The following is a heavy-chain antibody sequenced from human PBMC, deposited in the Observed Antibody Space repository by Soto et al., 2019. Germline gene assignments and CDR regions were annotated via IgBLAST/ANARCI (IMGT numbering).Heavy chain of an antibody. CDR3: ARHSRDYSNPSWFDS. D-gene: IGHD4-4*01. Sequence: AETLSLTCTASGGSISSSSYNFFCIGQRPGNGLELIGSIYYSGSTYYNPSLKGRVTISVDTSKNQFSLKLSSVTAADTAVYYCARHSRDYSNPSWFDSWGQGTLVTVSS. J-gene: IGHJ5*01. CDR1: GGSISSSSYN. CDR2: IYYSGST. V-gene: IGHV4-39*01.